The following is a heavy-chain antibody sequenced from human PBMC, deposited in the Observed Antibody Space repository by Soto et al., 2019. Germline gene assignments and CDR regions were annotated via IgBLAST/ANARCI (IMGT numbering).Heavy chain of an antibody. CDR1: GFTFSSYA. D-gene: IGHD2-15*01. V-gene: IGHV3-30-3*01. Sequence: QVQLVESGGGVVQPGRSLRLSCAASGFTFSSYAMHWVRQAPGKGLEWVAVISYDGSNKYYADSVKGRFTISRDNPKSSLYLHMNSLRAEDTAVYYCARVPSPSGRAHFDYWGQGTLVTVSS. CDR3: ARVPSPSGRAHFDY. J-gene: IGHJ4*02. CDR2: ISYDGSNK.